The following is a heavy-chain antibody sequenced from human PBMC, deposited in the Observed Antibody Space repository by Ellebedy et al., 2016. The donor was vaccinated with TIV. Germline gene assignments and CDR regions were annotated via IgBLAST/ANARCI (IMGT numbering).Heavy chain of an antibody. J-gene: IGHJ3*01. D-gene: IGHD3-22*01. Sequence: GESLKISCAASGFTFSSFAMSWVRQAPGKGLEWVSVISGGGGNTEYADSVKGRFTISRDNSKNTLNLQMNNLRAEDTALYYCAKSHDTSGYHYIGAFDVWGQGTTVTVSS. CDR1: GFTFSSFA. CDR2: ISGGGGNT. CDR3: AKSHDTSGYHYIGAFDV. V-gene: IGHV3-23*01.